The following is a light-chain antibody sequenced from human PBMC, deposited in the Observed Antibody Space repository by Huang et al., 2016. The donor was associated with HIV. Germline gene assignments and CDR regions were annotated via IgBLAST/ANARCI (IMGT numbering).Light chain of an antibody. CDR1: QDVSDY. CDR2: SAS. V-gene: IGKV1-8*01. CDR3: QQYYRYPWT. Sequence: AIRITQSPSSLSASTGDRVTITCRASQDVSDYLAWYQQKPGRAPTLLLYSASTLQGGVPSRFSGNGSATDFSLTINCLQSEDFATYYCQQYYRYPWTFGQGTKVEI. J-gene: IGKJ1*01.